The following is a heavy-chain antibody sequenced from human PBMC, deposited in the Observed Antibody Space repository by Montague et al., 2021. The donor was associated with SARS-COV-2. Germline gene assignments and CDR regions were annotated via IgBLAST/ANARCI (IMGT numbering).Heavy chain of an antibody. CDR1: GFTSST. J-gene: IGHJ4*02. V-gene: IGHV3-30*18. CDR3: AKEGAWAKWYFDY. D-gene: IGHD1-26*01. Sequence: SLRLSCATSGFTSSTHWVRQAPGKRLEWVAVISYDGRTSFYADSVKGRFTIPRDNSKNTLYLQMNSLRAEDTAVYYCAKEGAWAKWYFDYWGQGTLVTVSS. CDR2: ISYDGRTS.